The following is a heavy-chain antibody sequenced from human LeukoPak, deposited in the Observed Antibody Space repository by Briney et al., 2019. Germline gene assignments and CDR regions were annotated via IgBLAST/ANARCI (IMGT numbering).Heavy chain of an antibody. CDR2: IKQDGSEK. D-gene: IGHD2-15*01. V-gene: IGHV3-7*01. Sequence: QPGGSLRLSCAASGFTFDNYWLSWVRQAPGKGLEWVANIKQDGSEKYYVDSVKGRFTISRDNAKNSLYPQMNNVRAEDTAVYYCARYSYKHDCWGQGTLVTVSS. J-gene: IGHJ4*02. CDR3: ARYSYKHDC. CDR1: GFTFDNYW.